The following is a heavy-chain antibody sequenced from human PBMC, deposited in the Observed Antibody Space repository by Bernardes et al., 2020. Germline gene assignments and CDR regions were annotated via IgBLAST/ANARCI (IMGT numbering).Heavy chain of an antibody. Sequence: GGSLRLSCAASGFTFSSYGMHWVRQAPGKGLEWVAVIWYDGSNKYYADSVKGRFTISRDNSKNTLYLQMNSLRAEDTAVYYCARDGGLWFRELLKVFDYWGQGTLVTVSS. V-gene: IGHV3-33*01. CDR3: ARDGGLWFRELLKVFDY. J-gene: IGHJ4*02. CDR1: GFTFSSYG. D-gene: IGHD3-10*01. CDR2: IWYDGSNK.